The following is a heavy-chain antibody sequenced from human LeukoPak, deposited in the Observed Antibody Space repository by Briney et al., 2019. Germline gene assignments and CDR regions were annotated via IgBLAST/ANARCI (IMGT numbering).Heavy chain of an antibody. D-gene: IGHD3-10*01. J-gene: IGHJ4*02. Sequence: GGSLRLSCAASGFTSSSYGMHSVRQAPGQGLEWVAVISYDGSNKYYADSVKGRFTISRDNSKNTLYLQMSSLRAEDTAVYYCAKAYGSGSRDGYWGQGTLVTVSS. CDR1: GFTSSSYG. V-gene: IGHV3-30*18. CDR2: ISYDGSNK. CDR3: AKAYGSGSRDGY.